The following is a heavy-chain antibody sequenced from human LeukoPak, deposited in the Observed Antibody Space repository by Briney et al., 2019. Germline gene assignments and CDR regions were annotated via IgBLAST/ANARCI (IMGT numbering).Heavy chain of an antibody. V-gene: IGHV1-2*02. Sequence: ASVKVSCKASGYTFTGYYMHWVRQAPGQGLEWMGWINPNSGGTNYAQKFQGRVTMTRDTSISTAYMELSRLRSDDTAVYYCARDLSYCSSTSCSGNAFGIWGQGTMVTVSS. D-gene: IGHD2-2*01. CDR3: ARDLSYCSSTSCSGNAFGI. CDR2: INPNSGGT. CDR1: GYTFTGYY. J-gene: IGHJ3*02.